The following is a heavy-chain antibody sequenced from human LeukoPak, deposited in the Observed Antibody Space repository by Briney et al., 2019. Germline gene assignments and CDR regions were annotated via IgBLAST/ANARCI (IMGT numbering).Heavy chain of an antibody. CDR2: ISYSGST. CDR1: SDSFSRRTSY. D-gene: IGHD4-23*01. J-gene: IGHJ3*02. CDR3: ARERWEPGNAFDI. V-gene: IGHV4-39*07. Sequence: SETLSLTCTASSDSFSRRTSYWGWLRQPPGKGLEWIGSISYSGSTSYNPSLKSRVTISVDTSKNQFSLKLSSVTAADTAVYYCARERWEPGNAFDIWGQGTMVTVSS.